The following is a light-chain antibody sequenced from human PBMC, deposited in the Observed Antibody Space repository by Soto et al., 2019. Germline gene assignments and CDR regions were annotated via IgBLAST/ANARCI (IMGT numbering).Light chain of an antibody. CDR1: ESLLHTNGNNY. V-gene: IGKV2-28*01. Sequence: IVIVQAPLVVRVTRGVPASISCRSSESLLHTNGNNYLDWYLQKPGQSPQLLIYFGSSRASGVPDRFSGIGSHTAAKVIGLRVEDADGGVFSCMQALQTRWTRGRGTKVDIK. J-gene: IGKJ1*01. CDR2: FGS. CDR3: MQALQTRWT.